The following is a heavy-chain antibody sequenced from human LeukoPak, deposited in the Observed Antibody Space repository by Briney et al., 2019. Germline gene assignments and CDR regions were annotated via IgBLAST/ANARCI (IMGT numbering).Heavy chain of an antibody. Sequence: ASVKVSCKASGGTFSSYAISWVRQAPGQGLEWMGGIIPIFGTANYAQKFQGRVTITADESTSTAYMELSSLRSEDTAVYYCARDPLRSGLSYDDYWGQGTLVTVSS. CDR2: IIPIFGTA. V-gene: IGHV1-69*13. CDR3: ARDPLRSGLSYDDY. CDR1: GGTFSSYA. D-gene: IGHD3-10*01. J-gene: IGHJ4*02.